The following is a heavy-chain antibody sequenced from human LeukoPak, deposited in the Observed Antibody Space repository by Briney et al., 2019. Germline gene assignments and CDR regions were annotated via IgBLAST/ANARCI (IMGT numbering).Heavy chain of an antibody. J-gene: IGHJ4*02. CDR3: ARRRYNWNAIDY. V-gene: IGHV3-11*01. D-gene: IGHD1-20*01. CDR2: ISSSGNII. Sequence: GGSLRLSCAASGFTFSDYYMSWIRQAPGRGLEWVSYISSSGNIIYYADSVKGRFTISRDNAKNSLYLQMNSLRAEDTAVYYCARRRYNWNAIDYWGQGTLVTVSS. CDR1: GFTFSDYY.